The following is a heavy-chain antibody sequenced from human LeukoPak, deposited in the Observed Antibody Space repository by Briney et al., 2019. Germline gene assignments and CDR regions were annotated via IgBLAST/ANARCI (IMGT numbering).Heavy chain of an antibody. CDR1: GYTFTRYY. CDR3: AREVNDILTGLDY. CDR2: INPSGGST. Sequence: ASVKVSCKASGYTFTRYYVHWVRQAPGQGLEWMGIINPSGGSTSYAQKFQGRVTMTRDTSTSTVYMELSSLRSEDTAVYYCAREVNDILTGLDYWGQGTLVTVSS. V-gene: IGHV1-46*01. J-gene: IGHJ4*02. D-gene: IGHD3-9*01.